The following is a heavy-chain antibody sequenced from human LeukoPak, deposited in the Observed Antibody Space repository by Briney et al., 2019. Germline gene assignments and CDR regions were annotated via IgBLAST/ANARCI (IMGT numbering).Heavy chain of an antibody. CDR1: GGTFSSYA. V-gene: IGHV1-69*01. Sequence: ASVKVSCKASGGTFSSYAISWVRQAPGQGLEWMGGIIPIFGTANYAQKFQGRVTITADESTSTAYMELSSLRSEDTAVYYCASAVSLCGGDCYPFDYWGQGTLVTVSS. D-gene: IGHD2-21*01. CDR3: ASAVSLCGGDCYPFDY. CDR2: IIPIFGTA. J-gene: IGHJ4*02.